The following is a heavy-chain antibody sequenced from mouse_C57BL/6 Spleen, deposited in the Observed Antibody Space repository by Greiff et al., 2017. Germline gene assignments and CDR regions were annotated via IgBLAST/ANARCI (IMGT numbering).Heavy chain of an antibody. CDR2: ISGGGGNT. V-gene: IGHV5-9*01. D-gene: IGHD1-1*01. J-gene: IGHJ1*03. Sequence: EVKLVESGGGLVKPGGSLKLSCAASGFTFSSYTMSWVRQTPEKRLEWVATISGGGGNTYYPDSVKGRFTISRDNAKNTLYLQMSSLRSEDTALYYCARQGYYGSSLGYFDVWGTGTTVTVSS. CDR3: ARQGYYGSSLGYFDV. CDR1: GFTFSSYT.